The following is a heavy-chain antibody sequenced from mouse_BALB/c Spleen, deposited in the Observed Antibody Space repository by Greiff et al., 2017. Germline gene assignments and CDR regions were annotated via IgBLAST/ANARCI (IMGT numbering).Heavy chain of an antibody. CDR3: ARSRDGSSYDAMDY. D-gene: IGHD1-1*01. V-gene: IGHV5-17*02. CDR1: GFTFSSFG. Sequence: EVKLEESGGGLVQPGGSRKLSCAASGFTFSSFGMHWVRQAPEKGLEWVAYISSGSSTIYYADTVKGRFTISRDNPKNTLFLQMTSLRSEDTAMYYCARSRDGSSYDAMDYWGQGTSVTVSS. J-gene: IGHJ4*01. CDR2: ISSGSSTI.